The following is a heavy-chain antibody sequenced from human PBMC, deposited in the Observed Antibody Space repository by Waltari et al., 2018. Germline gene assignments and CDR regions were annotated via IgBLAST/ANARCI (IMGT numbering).Heavy chain of an antibody. V-gene: IGHV4-59*11. CDR1: GGSISSHY. J-gene: IGHJ4*02. CDR3: ARYCSTTSCNGEHKKSSDY. Sequence: QVQLQESGPGLVKPSETLSLTCTVSGGSISSHYWNWIRQPPGKGLEWIGYIYYNGNTNYNPSLNSRVTISVDTSKNQFSLKLSSVTAADTAVYYCARYCSTTSCNGEHKKSSDYWGQGTLVTVSS. CDR2: IYYNGNT. D-gene: IGHD2-2*01.